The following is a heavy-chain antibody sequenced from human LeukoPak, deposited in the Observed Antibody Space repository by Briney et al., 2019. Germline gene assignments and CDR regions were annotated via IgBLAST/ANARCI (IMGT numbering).Heavy chain of an antibody. J-gene: IGHJ6*02. CDR2: IYYSGST. CDR1: GFTFDDYA. D-gene: IGHD2-21*01. V-gene: IGHV4-59*01. Sequence: LRLSCAASGFTFDDYAMHWVRQPPGKGLEWIGNIYYSGSTNYNPSLRSRVTISVDTSKNQCSLKLSSVTAADTAVYYCARGGDPHYGMDVWGQGTTVTVPS. CDR3: ARGGDPHYGMDV.